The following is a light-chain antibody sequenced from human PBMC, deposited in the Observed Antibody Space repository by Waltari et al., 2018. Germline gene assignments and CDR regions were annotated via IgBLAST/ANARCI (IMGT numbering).Light chain of an antibody. J-gene: IGKJ1*01. Sequence: EIVLTQYPGTLSLSPGESATLACRASEGVRRALAWYQQRPGQAPRLLIYDASARATGIPYRFSGSWSGTGFSLTISRLEPEDFALYYCQHYRSLPVTFGQGTKVEIK. V-gene: IGKV3-20*01. CDR1: EGVRRA. CDR3: QHYRSLPVT. CDR2: DAS.